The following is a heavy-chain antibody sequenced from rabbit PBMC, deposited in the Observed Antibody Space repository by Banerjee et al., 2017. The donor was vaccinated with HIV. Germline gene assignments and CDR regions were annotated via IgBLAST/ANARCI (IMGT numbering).Heavy chain of an antibody. D-gene: IGHD8-1*01. J-gene: IGHJ2*01. CDR2: IWTGDDGA. CDR3: VRGSSSYNWAFDL. Sequence: QEQLVESGGGLVQPEGSLTLTCKASGLDFSSSYWICWVRQAPGKGLEWIACIWTGDDGAWYASWAKGRFTISKTSSTTVTLEMTSLTAADTATYFCVRGSSSYNWAFDLWGQGTLVTVS. CDR1: GLDFSSSYW. V-gene: IGHV1S45*01.